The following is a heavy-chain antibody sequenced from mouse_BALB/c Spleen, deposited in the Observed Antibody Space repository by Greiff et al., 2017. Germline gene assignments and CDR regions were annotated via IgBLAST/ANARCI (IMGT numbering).Heavy chain of an antibody. J-gene: IGHJ3*01. V-gene: IGHV5-6*01. CDR1: GFTFSSYG. Sequence: EVQGVESGGDLVKPGGSLKLSCAASGFTFSSYGMSWVRQTPDKRLEWVATISSGGSYTYYPDSVKGRFTISRDNAKNTLYLQMSSLKSEDTAMYYCARQGDYDEGFAYWGQGTLVTVSA. CDR2: ISSGGSYT. D-gene: IGHD2-4*01. CDR3: ARQGDYDEGFAY.